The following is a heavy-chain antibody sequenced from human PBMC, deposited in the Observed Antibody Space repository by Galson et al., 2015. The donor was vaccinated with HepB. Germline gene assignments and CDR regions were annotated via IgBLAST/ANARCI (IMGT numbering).Heavy chain of an antibody. CDR3: ARMYDTSGPMFY. CDR2: MYNSGDT. D-gene: IGHD3-22*01. V-gene: IGHV3-53*01. J-gene: IGHJ4*02. Sequence: LRLSCAASGFPVSGNYMTWVRQAPGKGLEWVSIMYNSGDTYYTDSVKGRSTISRDISKNTVYLQMSSLRAEDTALYYCARMYDTSGPMFYWGQGTLVTVSS. CDR1: GFPVSGNY.